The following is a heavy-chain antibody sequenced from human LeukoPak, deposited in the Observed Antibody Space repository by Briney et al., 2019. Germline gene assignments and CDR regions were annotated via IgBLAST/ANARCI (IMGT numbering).Heavy chain of an antibody. CDR1: GGSISSYY. Sequence: PSETLSLTCTVSGGSISSYYWSWIRQPPGKGLGWIGYIYYSGSTNYNPSLKSRVTISVDTSKNQFSLKLSSVTAADTAGYYCARAPPVVVVAATPTSYWYFDLWGRGTLVTVSS. J-gene: IGHJ2*01. CDR3: ARAPPVVVVAATPTSYWYFDL. V-gene: IGHV4-59*01. D-gene: IGHD2-15*01. CDR2: IYYSGST.